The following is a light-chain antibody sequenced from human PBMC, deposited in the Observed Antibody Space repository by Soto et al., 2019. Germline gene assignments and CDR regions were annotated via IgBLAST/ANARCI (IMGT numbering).Light chain of an antibody. J-gene: IGKJ5*01. CDR3: QQSFSTPT. V-gene: IGKV1-39*01. CDR1: QRINIY. Sequence: DVQMTQSPSSLSTSIGDTFTITCRASQRINIYLNWYRQKPWKAPELLIYSASNLQSGVPSRFSGSGSGTDFTLTISGLQSEDFATYYCQQSFSTPTFGQGTRLEI. CDR2: SAS.